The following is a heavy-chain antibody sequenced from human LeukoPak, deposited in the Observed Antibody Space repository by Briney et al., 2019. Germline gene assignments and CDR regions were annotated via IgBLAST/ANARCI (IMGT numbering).Heavy chain of an antibody. D-gene: IGHD3-3*01. Sequence: PGRSLRLSCAASGFTFSSYAMHWVRQAPGKGLEWVAVISYDGSNKYYADSVKGRFTISRDNSKNTLYLQMNSLRAEDTAVYYCAKDKEGYDFWSGNRGYYFDYWGQGTLVTVSS. J-gene: IGHJ4*02. V-gene: IGHV3-30*04. CDR1: GFTFSSYA. CDR3: AKDKEGYDFWSGNRGYYFDY. CDR2: ISYDGSNK.